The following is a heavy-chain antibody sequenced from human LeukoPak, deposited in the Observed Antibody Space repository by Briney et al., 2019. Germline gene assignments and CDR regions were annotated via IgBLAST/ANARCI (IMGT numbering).Heavy chain of an antibody. CDR1: GFTFSSYA. J-gene: IGHJ4*02. Sequence: GGSLRLSCAASGFTFSSYAMCWVRQAPGKGLEWVSAISGSGGSTYYADSVKGRFTISRDNSKNTLYLLMNSLRAEDTAVYYCAKDIRGPLYYWGQGTLVTVSS. CDR3: AKDIRGPLYY. V-gene: IGHV3-23*01. CDR2: ISGSGGST. D-gene: IGHD1-26*01.